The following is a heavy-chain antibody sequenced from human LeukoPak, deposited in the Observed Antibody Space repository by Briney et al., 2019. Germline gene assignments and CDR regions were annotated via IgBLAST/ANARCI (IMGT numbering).Heavy chain of an antibody. CDR1: GFTFSTYW. Sequence: PGGSLRLSCAGSGFTFSTYWMGWVRQAPGKGLEWVANINQDGSENHYVDSVKGRLTISRDNAKNSLCLQMTSLRVEDTAVYYCATDQGSSWEHNWFDPWGQGTLVTVSS. CDR2: INQDGSEN. V-gene: IGHV3-7*01. J-gene: IGHJ5*02. CDR3: ATDQGSSWEHNWFDP. D-gene: IGHD6-13*01.